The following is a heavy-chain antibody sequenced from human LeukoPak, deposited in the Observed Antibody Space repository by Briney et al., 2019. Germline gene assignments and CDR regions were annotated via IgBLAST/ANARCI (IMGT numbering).Heavy chain of an antibody. CDR1: GGSFSGYY. CDR2: INHSGST. Sequence: SETLSLTCAVYGGSFSGYYRSWIRQPPGKGLEWIGEINHSGSTNYNPSLKSRVTISVDTSKNQFSLKLSSVTAADTAVYYCAGHAPVLRYFDWLLPQYYFDYWGQGALVTVSS. J-gene: IGHJ4*02. V-gene: IGHV4-34*01. CDR3: AGHAPVLRYFDWLLPQYYFDY. D-gene: IGHD3-9*01.